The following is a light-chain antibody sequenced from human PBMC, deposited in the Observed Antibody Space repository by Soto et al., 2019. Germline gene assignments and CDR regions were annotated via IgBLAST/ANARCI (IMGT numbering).Light chain of an antibody. J-gene: IGKJ3*01. V-gene: IGKV3-20*01. CDR1: QSVSSSY. Sequence: EIVLTQSPGTLSLSPGERATLSCRASQSVSSSYLAWYQQKPGQAPRLLIYGASSRATGIPDRFSGSGSGTAFTPTITGLQPEDFPVYYCQQYGSSSFTFGPGTKVDIK. CDR3: QQYGSSSFT. CDR2: GAS.